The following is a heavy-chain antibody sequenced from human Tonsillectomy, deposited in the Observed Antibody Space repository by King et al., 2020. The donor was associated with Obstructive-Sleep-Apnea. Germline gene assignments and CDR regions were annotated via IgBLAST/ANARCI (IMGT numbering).Heavy chain of an antibody. Sequence: VQLVESGGGLVQPGGSLRLSCAASGFSFSSYSMNWVRQGPGEGREWLSYISSSSSTIYYADSVNGRFTISRDNAKNSLFLQMNSLRAEDTAVYYCARDHFGDYSSLDYWGQGTLVTVSS. CDR3: ARDHFGDYSSLDY. CDR2: ISSSSSTI. CDR1: GFSFSSYS. V-gene: IGHV3-48*04. J-gene: IGHJ4*02. D-gene: IGHD4-17*01.